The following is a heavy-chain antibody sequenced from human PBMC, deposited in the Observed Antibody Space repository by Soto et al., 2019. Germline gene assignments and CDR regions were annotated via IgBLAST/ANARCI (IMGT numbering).Heavy chain of an antibody. CDR1: GGSFSGYY. V-gene: IGHV4-34*01. J-gene: IGHJ6*02. CDR2: INHSGST. CDR3: ARMGSRVVSYYYYGMDV. D-gene: IGHD2-15*01. Sequence: QVQLQQWGAGLLKPSETLSLTCAVYGGSFSGYYWSWIRQPPGKGLEWIGEINHSGSTNYNPSLKSRVTISVDTSKNQFSLKLSSVTAADTAVYYCARMGSRVVSYYYYGMDVWGQGTTLTVSS.